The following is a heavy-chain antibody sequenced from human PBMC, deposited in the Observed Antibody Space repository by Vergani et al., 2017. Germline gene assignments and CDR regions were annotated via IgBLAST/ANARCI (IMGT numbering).Heavy chain of an antibody. Sequence: EVQLLESGGGLVQPGGSLRLSCAASGFTFSSYAMSWVRQAPGKGLEWVSYISSSSSTIYYADSVKGRFTISRDNAKNSLYLQMNSLRAEDTAVYYCARDAGLVIVDVWGQGTTVTVSS. D-gene: IGHD3-9*01. CDR2: ISSSSSTI. J-gene: IGHJ6*02. CDR1: GFTFSSYA. CDR3: ARDAGLVIVDV. V-gene: IGHV3-48*01.